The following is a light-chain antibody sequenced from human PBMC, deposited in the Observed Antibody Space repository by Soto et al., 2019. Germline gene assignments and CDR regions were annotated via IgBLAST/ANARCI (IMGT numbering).Light chain of an antibody. Sequence: QSALTQPASVSGSPGQSITISCTGTSSDVGGYNYVSWYQQHPGKAPKLMIYDVSNRPSGFSNRFSGSKSGNTASLTISWLQAEDEADYYCSSYTSSSTPLYVFGTGTKLTVL. CDR1: SSDVGGYNY. CDR3: SSYTSSSTPLYV. V-gene: IGLV2-14*01. J-gene: IGLJ1*01. CDR2: DVS.